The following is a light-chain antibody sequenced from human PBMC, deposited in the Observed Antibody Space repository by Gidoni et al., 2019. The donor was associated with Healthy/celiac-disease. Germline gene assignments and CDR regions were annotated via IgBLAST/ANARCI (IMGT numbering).Light chain of an antibody. Sequence: DVVMTHSRLSVPVTPGDPASISCRSSQRLLHSNGYNYLDWYLQKPGQSPQLLIYLGSNRASGVPDRFSGSGSGTDFTLKISRVEAEDVGVYYCMQALQTPLTFGGGTKVEIK. CDR2: LGS. J-gene: IGKJ4*01. CDR1: QRLLHSNGYNY. V-gene: IGKV2-28*01. CDR3: MQALQTPLT.